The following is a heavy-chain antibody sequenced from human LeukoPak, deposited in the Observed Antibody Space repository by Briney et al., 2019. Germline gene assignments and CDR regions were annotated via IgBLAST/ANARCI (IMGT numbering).Heavy chain of an antibody. CDR1: GGSISSYY. V-gene: IGHV4-59*01. CDR3: ARGGGYYDARFDY. Sequence: SETLSLTCTVSGGSISSYYWSWIRQPPGKGLEWIGYIYYSGSTNYNPSLKSQVAISVDTSKSQFSLKLSSVTAADTAVYYCARGGGYYDARFDYWGQGTLVTVSS. J-gene: IGHJ4*02. D-gene: IGHD3-22*01. CDR2: IYYSGST.